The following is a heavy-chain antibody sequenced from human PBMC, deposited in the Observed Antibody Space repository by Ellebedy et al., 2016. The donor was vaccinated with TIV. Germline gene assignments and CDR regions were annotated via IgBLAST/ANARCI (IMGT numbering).Heavy chain of an antibody. V-gene: IGHV1-3*01. D-gene: IGHD6-19*01. J-gene: IGHJ3*02. Sequence: AASVKVSCKASGYTFTSYAMHWARQAPGQRLEWMGWINAGNGNTKYSQKFQGRVTITRDTSASTAYMELSSLRSEDTAVYYCARVGLGDAFDIWGQGTMVTVSS. CDR1: GYTFTSYA. CDR2: INAGNGNT. CDR3: ARVGLGDAFDI.